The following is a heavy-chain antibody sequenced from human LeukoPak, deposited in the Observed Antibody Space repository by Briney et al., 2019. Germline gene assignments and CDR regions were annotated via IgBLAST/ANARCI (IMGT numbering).Heavy chain of an antibody. Sequence: ASVKVSCTASGYTFIVYYIQWVRQAPGQGPEWMGWINPDSGITNYAQKFQGRVTMTRDTSINTAYMEVSRLRSDDTAVYYCARDPSGDSSGYPFDHWGQGTLVTVSS. CDR3: ARDPSGDSSGYPFDH. V-gene: IGHV1-2*02. CDR1: GYTFIVYY. D-gene: IGHD3-22*01. CDR2: INPDSGIT. J-gene: IGHJ4*02.